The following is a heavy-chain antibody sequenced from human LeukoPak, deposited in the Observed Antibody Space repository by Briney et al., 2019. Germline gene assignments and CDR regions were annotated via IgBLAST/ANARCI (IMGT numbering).Heavy chain of an antibody. CDR2: ISAGSSTI. V-gene: IGHV3-48*01. D-gene: IGHD3-10*02. Sequence: GGSLRLSCAASGFTFSSYSMNWVRQAPGKGLEWVSYISAGSSTIYYSDSVKGRFTISRDNAKNSLYLQMNSLRAEDTAVYYCAELGITMIGGVWGKGTTVTISS. CDR1: GFTFSSYS. CDR3: AELGITMIGGV. J-gene: IGHJ6*04.